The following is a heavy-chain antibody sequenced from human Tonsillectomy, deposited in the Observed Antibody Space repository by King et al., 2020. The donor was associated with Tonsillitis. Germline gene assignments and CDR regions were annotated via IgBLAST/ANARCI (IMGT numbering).Heavy chain of an antibody. CDR2: IHVSENT. D-gene: IGHD1-26*01. CDR3: ARDYSAMYYDY. V-gene: IGHV4-4*07. J-gene: IGHJ4*02. Sequence: QLQESGPGLVKPSETLSLTCFVSGNSISSYYWSWIRQPAGKGLEWIGRIHVSENTNYNPSLKSRVPMSVDTSKNPFSLNLSSVTAADTAVYYCARDYSAMYYDYWGQGILVTVSS. CDR1: GNSISSYY.